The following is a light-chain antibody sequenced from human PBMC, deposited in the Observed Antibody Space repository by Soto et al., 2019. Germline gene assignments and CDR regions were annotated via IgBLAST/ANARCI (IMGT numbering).Light chain of an antibody. CDR1: QSISSY. Sequence: DIQMTQSPSSLSASVGDRVTITCRASQSISSYLNWYHQKPGKAPKLLIYAASSLQSGVPSRFSGSRSGTDFTLAIMSLHPKDFATYCCQQCYSTLWTVGQGTTVEIK. V-gene: IGKV1-39*01. CDR2: AAS. CDR3: QQCYSTLWT. J-gene: IGKJ1*01.